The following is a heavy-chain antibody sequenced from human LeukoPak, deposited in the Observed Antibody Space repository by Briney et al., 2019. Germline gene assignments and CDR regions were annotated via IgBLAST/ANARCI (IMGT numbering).Heavy chain of an antibody. V-gene: IGHV3-23*01. D-gene: IGHD2-15*01. Sequence: GGSLRLSCVASGFTFSSYAMSWVRQAPGRGLEWVSDINGSGGSTYYPDSVQGRFTLSRDNSKSTLYFQINILRVEDMAVYYCAKGRCGGGSCSYYFDYWGQGTLVTVSS. CDR3: AKGRCGGGSCSYYFDY. J-gene: IGHJ4*02. CDR1: GFTFSSYA. CDR2: INGSGGST.